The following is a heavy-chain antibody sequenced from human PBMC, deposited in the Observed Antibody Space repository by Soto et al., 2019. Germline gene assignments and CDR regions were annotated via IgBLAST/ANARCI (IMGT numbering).Heavy chain of an antibody. V-gene: IGHV4-31*03. Sequence: SETLSLTCTVSGGSISSGVYYWIWIRQHPGKGLEWIGYIYYSGSTYYNPSLKSRVTISVDTSKNQFSLKLSSVTAADTAVYYCARDLPHYYDSSGYHRGYFDYWGQGTLVTVSS. D-gene: IGHD3-22*01. CDR3: ARDLPHYYDSSGYHRGYFDY. J-gene: IGHJ4*02. CDR2: IYYSGST. CDR1: GGSISSGVYY.